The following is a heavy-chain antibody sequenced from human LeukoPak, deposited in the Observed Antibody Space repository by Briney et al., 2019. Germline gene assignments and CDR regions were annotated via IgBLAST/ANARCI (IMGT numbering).Heavy chain of an antibody. CDR1: RFTFSNYW. CDR2: INQGGSKK. V-gene: IGHV3-7*05. J-gene: IGHJ4*02. Sequence: GGSLRLSCAASRFTFSNYWMRWVRQPAGKGLEWVANINQGGSKKYYLTAVKGRFTISRDNAKNSLYLQMNSLRADDSAIYYCVRDGSGYDYWGQGTLVTVSS. CDR3: VRDGSGYDY. D-gene: IGHD6-19*01.